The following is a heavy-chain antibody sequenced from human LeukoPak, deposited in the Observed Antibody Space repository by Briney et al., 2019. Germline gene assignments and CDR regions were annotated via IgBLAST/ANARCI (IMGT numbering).Heavy chain of an antibody. J-gene: IGHJ4*02. Sequence: PGTSLRLSCEASGFTFSHFAMHWVRQAPDEGLEWLADILSDATNEYYADSMKGRFTTSRDTFKRTVSLEMNSLRAENTAVYYCAKDAQSGFEYRQSLEHWGQGSLGIVSS. CDR1: GFTFSHFA. D-gene: IGHD2-2*01. CDR2: ILSDATNE. CDR3: AKDAQSGFEYRQSLEH. V-gene: IGHV3-33*06.